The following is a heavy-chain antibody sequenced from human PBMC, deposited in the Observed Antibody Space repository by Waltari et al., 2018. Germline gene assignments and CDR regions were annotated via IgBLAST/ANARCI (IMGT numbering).Heavy chain of an antibody. D-gene: IGHD6-19*01. Sequence: EVQLLESGGGLVQPGGSLRLSCAASGFTFSSYAMSWVRQAPGKVLEWGSASSGSGGSTYYADAVKGRFTISRDNSKNTLYLQMNSLRAEDTAVYYCAKDRRSSGWYTDYWGQGTLVTVSS. V-gene: IGHV3-23*01. CDR2: SSGSGGST. J-gene: IGHJ4*02. CDR1: GFTFSSYA. CDR3: AKDRRSSGWYTDY.